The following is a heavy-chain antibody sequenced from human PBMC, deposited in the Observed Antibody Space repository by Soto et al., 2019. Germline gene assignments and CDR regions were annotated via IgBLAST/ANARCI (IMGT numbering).Heavy chain of an antibody. CDR1: GGSFNRHT. Sequence: QVQLVQSGAEVRKPGSSVRVSCKASGGSFNRHTISWVRQAPGQGLEWMGGIIPIFGTANHAQKFQGRVRIMADECTSTVYREWSSLRSDETAIYSGARGWGYDSTGDSCACWGQGSLVIVPP. V-gene: IGHV1-69*01. D-gene: IGHD3-22*01. CDR3: ARGWGYDSTGDSCAC. J-gene: IGHJ1*01. CDR2: IIPIFGTA.